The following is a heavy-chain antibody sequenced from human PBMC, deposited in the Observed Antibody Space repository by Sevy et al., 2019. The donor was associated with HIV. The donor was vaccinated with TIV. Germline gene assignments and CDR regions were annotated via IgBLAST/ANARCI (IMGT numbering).Heavy chain of an antibody. D-gene: IGHD4-17*01. CDR2: ISGNDDTI. CDR1: GFILSDYY. Sequence: GGSLRLSCAAPGFILSDYYMTWVRQAPGKGLEWVSYISGNDDTIYYADSVKGRFTISRDNTKNSLYLQMNSLRAEDTAVYYCARDHVKDGDLGDYYYYAMDVWGQGTTVTVSS. J-gene: IGHJ6*02. V-gene: IGHV3-11*01. CDR3: ARDHVKDGDLGDYYYYAMDV.